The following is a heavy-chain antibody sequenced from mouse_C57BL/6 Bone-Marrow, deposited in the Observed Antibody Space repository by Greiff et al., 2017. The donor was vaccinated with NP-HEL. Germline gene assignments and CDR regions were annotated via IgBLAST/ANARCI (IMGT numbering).Heavy chain of an antibody. CDR3: ARSGYAWYFDV. CDR2: IYPGDGDT. J-gene: IGHJ1*03. D-gene: IGHD2-2*01. Sequence: VMLVESGPELVKPGASVKISCKASGYAFSSSWMNWVKQRPGKGLEWIGRIYPGDGDTNYNGKFKGKATLTADKSSSTAYMQLSSLTSDDSAVYFCARSGYAWYFDVWGTGTTVTVSS. CDR1: GYAFSSSW. V-gene: IGHV1-82*01.